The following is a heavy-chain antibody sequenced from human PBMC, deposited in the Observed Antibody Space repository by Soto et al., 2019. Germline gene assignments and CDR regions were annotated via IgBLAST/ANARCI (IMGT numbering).Heavy chain of an antibody. V-gene: IGHV3-30*18. D-gene: IGHD3-3*01. CDR1: GFTFSSYG. CDR3: AKVAGQFLEWLENYSYYYMDV. Sequence: QVQLVESGGGVVQPGRSLRLSCAASGFTFSSYGMHWVRQAPGKGLEWVAVISYDGSNKYYADSVKGRFTISRDNSKNTRYLKMNSLRAEDTAVYYCAKVAGQFLEWLENYSYYYMDVWGKGTSVTVSS. CDR2: ISYDGSNK. J-gene: IGHJ6*03.